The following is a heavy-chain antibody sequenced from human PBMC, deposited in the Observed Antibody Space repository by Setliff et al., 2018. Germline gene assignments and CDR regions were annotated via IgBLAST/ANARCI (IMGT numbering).Heavy chain of an antibody. CDR1: GFTFTSHG. Sequence: LSCAASGFTFTSHGMNWLRQAPGRGLEWISYINNWGYSTYYADSVKGRFTISRDNAKNSLYLQMNSLRAEDSAVYYCARDGVFYAMDFWGQGTTVTVSS. CDR2: INNWGYST. J-gene: IGHJ6*02. CDR3: ARDGVFYAMDF. V-gene: IGHV3-48*03. D-gene: IGHD3-10*01.